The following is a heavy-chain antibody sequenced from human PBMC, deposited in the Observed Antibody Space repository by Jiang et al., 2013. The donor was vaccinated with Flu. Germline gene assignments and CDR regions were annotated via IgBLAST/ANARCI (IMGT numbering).Heavy chain of an antibody. J-gene: IGHJ5*02. Sequence: EWMGGIIPIFGTANYAQKFQGRVTITADESTSTAYMELSSLRSEDTAVYYCARVKWELLVGNWFDPWGQGTLVTVSS. D-gene: IGHD1-26*01. V-gene: IGHV1-69*01. CDR2: IIPIFGTA. CDR3: ARVKWELLVGNWFDP.